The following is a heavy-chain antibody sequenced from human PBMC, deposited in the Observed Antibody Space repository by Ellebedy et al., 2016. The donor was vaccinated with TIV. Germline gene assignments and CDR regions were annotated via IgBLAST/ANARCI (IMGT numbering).Heavy chain of an antibody. J-gene: IGHJ5*01. CDR2: VGGGDDRT. D-gene: IGHD2-2*01. CDR1: GFTFTDYN. CDR3: AKGHTASFFYLFDS. Sequence: GESLKISCAASGFTFTDYNMNWVRQAPGKGLEWVSAVGGGDDRTFYADAEKGRFTISRDNSKNTVTLQMQSLRAEDTALYYCAKGHTASFFYLFDSWGQGTLVTVSS. V-gene: IGHV3-23*01.